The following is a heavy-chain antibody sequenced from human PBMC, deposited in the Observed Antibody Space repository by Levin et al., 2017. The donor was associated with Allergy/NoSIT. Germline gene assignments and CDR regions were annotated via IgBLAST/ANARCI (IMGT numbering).Heavy chain of an antibody. CDR2: ISSSSSYT. Sequence: PGGSLRLSCAASGFTFSDYYMSWIRQAPGKGLEWVSYISSSSSYTNYADSVKGRFTISRDNAKNSLYLQMNSLRAEDTAVYYCARVLGAMVSVTAFDSWGQGTMVTVSS. V-gene: IGHV3-11*05. D-gene: IGHD5-18*01. CDR1: GFTFSDYY. J-gene: IGHJ3*02. CDR3: ARVLGAMVSVTAFDS.